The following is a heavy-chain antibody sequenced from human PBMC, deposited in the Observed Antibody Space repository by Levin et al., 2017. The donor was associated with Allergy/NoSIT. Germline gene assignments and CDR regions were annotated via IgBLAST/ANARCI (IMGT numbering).Heavy chain of an antibody. V-gene: IGHV1-2*02. J-gene: IGHJ5*02. D-gene: IGHD6-13*01. CDR1: GYTFTGYY. CDR2: INPNSGGT. CDR3: ARGGVSSSWYGWFDP. Sequence: GESLKISCKASGYTFTGYYMHWVRQAPGQGLEWMGWINPNSGGTNYAQKFQGRVTMTRDTSISTAYMELSRLRSDDTAVYYCARGGVSSSWYGWFDPWGQGTLVTVSS.